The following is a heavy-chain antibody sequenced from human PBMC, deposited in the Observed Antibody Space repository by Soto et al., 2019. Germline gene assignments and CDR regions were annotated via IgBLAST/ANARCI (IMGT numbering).Heavy chain of an antibody. CDR2: VYTDGTA. D-gene: IGHD4-17*01. CDR1: GNSMFNYY. J-gene: IGHJ6*02. Sequence: QVHLQESGPGLVKPSGTLSLICTVSGNSMFNYYWSWIRQPAGKGLEWIGRVYTDGTAIYNPSLKSRVTMSVDMSKNQFSLNVNSVTAADTAVYYCAKAGFVDGDYMHHVMDVWGQGATVIVS. V-gene: IGHV4-4*07. CDR3: AKAGFVDGDYMHHVMDV.